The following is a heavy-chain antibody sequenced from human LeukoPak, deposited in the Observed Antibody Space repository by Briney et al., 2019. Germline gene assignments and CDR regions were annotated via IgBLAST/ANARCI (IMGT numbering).Heavy chain of an antibody. J-gene: IGHJ6*02. CDR1: GFTFSSYS. D-gene: IGHD1-26*01. V-gene: IGHV3-21*01. Sequence: NPGGSLRLSCAASGFTFSSYSMNWVRQAPGKGLEWVSSISSSSSYIYYADSVKGRFTISRDNAKNSLYLQMNSLRAEDTAVYYCARDRVGGPSSGYYYYGMDVWGQGTTVTVSS. CDR3: ARDRVGGPSSGYYYYGMDV. CDR2: ISSSSSYI.